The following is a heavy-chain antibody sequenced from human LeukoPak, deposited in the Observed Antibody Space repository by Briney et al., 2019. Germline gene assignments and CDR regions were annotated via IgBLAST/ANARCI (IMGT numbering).Heavy chain of an antibody. V-gene: IGHV3-23*01. CDR2: ISGSGGST. D-gene: IGHD5-18*01. CDR3: ARTPLTAMVRFDY. J-gene: IGHJ4*02. Sequence: GGSLRLSCAASGFTFSSYAMSWVRQAPGKGLDWVSAISGSGGSTYYADSVKGRFTISRDNSKNTLYLQMNSLRAEDTAVCYCARTPLTAMVRFDYWGQGTLVTVSS. CDR1: GFTFSSYA.